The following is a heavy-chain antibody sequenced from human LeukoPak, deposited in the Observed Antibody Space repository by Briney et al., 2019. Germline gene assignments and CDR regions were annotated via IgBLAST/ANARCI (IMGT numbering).Heavy chain of an antibody. Sequence: PGGSLRLSCAASGFTFSDSYMTWIRETPGKGLEWVAFIAKSAGTTYYADSVKGRFTISRDNAKSSLYLEMNSLRAEDTAVYYCGRGHWGLDYWGHGALVTVSS. V-gene: IGHV3-11*04. CDR2: IAKSAGTT. D-gene: IGHD7-27*01. CDR3: GRGHWGLDY. J-gene: IGHJ4*01. CDR1: GFTFSDSY.